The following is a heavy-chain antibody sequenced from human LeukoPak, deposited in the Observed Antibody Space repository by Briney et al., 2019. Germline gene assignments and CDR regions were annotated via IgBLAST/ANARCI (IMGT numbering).Heavy chain of an antibody. Sequence: GGSLRLSCAASGFTFSSHGMHWVRQAPGKGLEWVAVIWYDGSNKYYADSVKGRFTISRDNSKNTLYLQMNSLRAEDTAVYYCAKDRSLGIAVAENWFDPWGQGTLVTVSS. CDR2: IWYDGSNK. D-gene: IGHD6-19*01. CDR1: GFTFSSHG. J-gene: IGHJ5*02. CDR3: AKDRSLGIAVAENWFDP. V-gene: IGHV3-33*06.